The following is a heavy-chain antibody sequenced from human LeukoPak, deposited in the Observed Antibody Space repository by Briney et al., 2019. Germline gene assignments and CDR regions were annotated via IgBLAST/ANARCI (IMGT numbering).Heavy chain of an antibody. V-gene: IGHV4-34*01. CDR1: GGSFSGYY. CDR3: VRVYGMIVVESV. J-gene: IGHJ4*02. CDR2: INHSGST. D-gene: IGHD3-22*01. Sequence: PSETLSLTCAVYGGSFSGYYWSWIRQPPGKGLEWIGEINHSGSTNYNPSLKSRVTISVDTSKNQFSLKLSSVTAADTAVYYCVRVYGMIVVESVWGQGTLVTVSS.